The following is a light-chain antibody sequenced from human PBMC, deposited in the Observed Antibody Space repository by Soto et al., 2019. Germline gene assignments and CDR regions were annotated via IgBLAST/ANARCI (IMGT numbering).Light chain of an antibody. CDR1: QSVSSSY. Sequence: EIVLPQSPGTLSLSPGERATLSCRASQSVSSSYLAWYQQKPGQAPRLLIYGASSSATGIPDRFSGSGSGTDFTLTISRLEPEDFAVYYCQQYGSSPLTFGPGTKVDI. J-gene: IGKJ3*01. V-gene: IGKV3-20*01. CDR2: GAS. CDR3: QQYGSSPLT.